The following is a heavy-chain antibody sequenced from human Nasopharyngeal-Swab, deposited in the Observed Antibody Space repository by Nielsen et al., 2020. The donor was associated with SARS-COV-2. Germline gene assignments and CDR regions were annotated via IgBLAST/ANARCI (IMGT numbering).Heavy chain of an antibody. CDR2: ITPFNGNA. D-gene: IGHD2-8*01. J-gene: IGHJ6*02. CDR1: GFSITYRF. Sequence: SVKVSCKASGFSITYRFLHWMRQAPGQALEWMGWITPFNGNAKYAQKFQGRVSITKDGSRTTASLELSSLRPDDTAMYFCASRQCINGVCNPTDGLDVWGQGTSFTVS. CDR3: ASRQCINGVCNPTDGLDV. V-gene: IGHV1-45*02.